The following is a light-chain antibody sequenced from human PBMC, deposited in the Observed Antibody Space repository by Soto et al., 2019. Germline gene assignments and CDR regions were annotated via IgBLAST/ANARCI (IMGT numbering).Light chain of an antibody. CDR2: GNS. CDR1: SSNIGAGYD. V-gene: IGLV1-40*01. J-gene: IGLJ2*01. Sequence: QSVLTQPPSVSGAPGQRVTISCTGSSSNIGAGYDVHGYQQLPGTAPKLLIYGNSTRPSGVPDRFSGSKSGTSASLAITGLQAEDEADYYCQSYDSSLSVHVVFGGGTKVTVL. CDR3: QSYDSSLSVHVV.